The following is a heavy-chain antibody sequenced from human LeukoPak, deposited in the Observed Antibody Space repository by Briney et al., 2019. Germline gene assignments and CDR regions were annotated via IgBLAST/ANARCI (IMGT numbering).Heavy chain of an antibody. J-gene: IGHJ4*02. D-gene: IGHD2-2*01. CDR2: ISYDGSVR. CDR3: AKPPRYCSSTSCSDY. V-gene: IGHV3-30*18. CDR1: RFSFSDYD. Sequence: GGSLRLSCRASRFSFSDYDMHWVRQAPGKGLEWVAVISYDGSVRHYADSVRGRFTISRDNSKNTLYLQMNSLRAEDTAVYYCAKPPRYCSSTSCSDYWGQGTLVTVSS.